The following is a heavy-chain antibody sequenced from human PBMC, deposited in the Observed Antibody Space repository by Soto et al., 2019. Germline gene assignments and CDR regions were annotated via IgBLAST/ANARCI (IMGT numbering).Heavy chain of an antibody. J-gene: IGHJ5*02. V-gene: IGHV1-2*02. CDR1: GYTFTGYY. D-gene: IGHD3-16*01. Sequence: ASVKVSCKASGYTFTGYYMHWMRQAPGQGLEWMGWINPNSGGTNYAQKFQGRVTMTRDTSISTAYMELSRLRSDDTAVYYCARAVGVIENWFDPWGQGTLVTVSS. CDR2: INPNSGGT. CDR3: ARAVGVIENWFDP.